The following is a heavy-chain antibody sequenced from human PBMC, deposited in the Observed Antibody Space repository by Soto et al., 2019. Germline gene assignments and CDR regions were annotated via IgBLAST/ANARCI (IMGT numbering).Heavy chain of an antibody. CDR3: VRDLGGYVHLWDKSNY. V-gene: IGHV3-30*04. J-gene: IGHJ4*02. CDR1: GFRFSGFA. D-gene: IGHD5-12*01. Sequence: QVQLVESGGGVVQPGASLRLSCVASGFRFSGFAMHWVRQAPGKGLEWVAVISFDGSEKFYVDSVKGRFSISRDDFHSTVFLQMDSLRPEDTGVYYCVRDLGGYVHLWDKSNYWGQGTLLNVSS. CDR2: ISFDGSEK.